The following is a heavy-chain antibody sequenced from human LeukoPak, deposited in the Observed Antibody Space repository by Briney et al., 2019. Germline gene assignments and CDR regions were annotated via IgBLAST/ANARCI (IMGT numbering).Heavy chain of an antibody. CDR3: ARGYSSSSPEVSDY. J-gene: IGHJ4*02. V-gene: IGHV4-34*01. CDR1: GGSFSGYY. CDR2: INHSGST. Sequence: SETLSLTCAVYGGSFSGYYWSWIRQPPGKGLEWIGEINHSGSTNYNPSLKSRVTISVDTSKNQFSLKPSSVTAADTAVYYCARGYSSSSPEVSDYWGQGTLVTVSS. D-gene: IGHD6-6*01.